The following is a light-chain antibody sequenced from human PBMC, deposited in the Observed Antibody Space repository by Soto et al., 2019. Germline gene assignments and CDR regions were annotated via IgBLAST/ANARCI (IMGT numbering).Light chain of an antibody. V-gene: IGKV1-5*03. Sequence: DIQMTQSPSTLSASVGDRVTITCRASQSISSWMAWYQQKPGKAPKLLIYKPSTLESGVPSRFSGSASGTEFTLTISSLQPDDFATYCCQQYNGYGSWTFGQGTKVELK. J-gene: IGKJ1*01. CDR3: QQYNGYGSWT. CDR1: QSISSW. CDR2: KPS.